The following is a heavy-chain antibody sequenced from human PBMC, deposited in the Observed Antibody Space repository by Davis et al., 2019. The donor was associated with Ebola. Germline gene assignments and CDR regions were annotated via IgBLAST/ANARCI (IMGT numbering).Heavy chain of an antibody. J-gene: IGHJ5*02. CDR1: GGSISSYY. D-gene: IGHD6-6*01. CDR3: ARSYSSSVLTRGLNWFDP. CDR2: IYYSGST. V-gene: IGHV4-59*08. Sequence: PSETLSLTCTVSGGSISSYYWSWIRQPPGKGLEWIGYIYYSGSTNYNPSLKSRVTISVDTSKNQFSLKLSSVTAADTAVYYCARSYSSSVLTRGLNWFDPWGQGTLVTVSS.